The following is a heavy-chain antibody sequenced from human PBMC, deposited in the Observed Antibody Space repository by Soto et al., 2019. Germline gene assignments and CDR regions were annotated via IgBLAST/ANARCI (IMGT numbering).Heavy chain of an antibody. Sequence: HSDTLALRCAVYRESVKGSYWNWIRQPPGKGLEWIGEINHTGGTHYNPSLKSRVTMSVDTSKDQFSLRLSSVTAADTAIYYCATRITVFGLLIPPFDPWGQGTQVTGSS. J-gene: IGHJ5*02. CDR2: INHTGGT. CDR3: ATRITVFGLLIPPFDP. CDR1: RESVKGSY. V-gene: IGHV4-34*01. D-gene: IGHD3-3*01.